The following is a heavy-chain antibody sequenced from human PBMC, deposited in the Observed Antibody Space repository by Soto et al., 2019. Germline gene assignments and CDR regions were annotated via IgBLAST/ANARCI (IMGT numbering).Heavy chain of an antibody. V-gene: IGHV3-11*01. CDR3: ATLESRSWYVGRQHYYGLDV. CDR2: IRGSCYTI. D-gene: IGHD6-13*01. J-gene: IGHJ6*02. CDR1: GFSFSDDY. Sequence: QVQLAESGGGLVKPGRSLRLSCAASGFSFSDDYMSWIRQAPGKGLEWVSYIRGSCYTIYYAGSVKGRFTISGDNVNNSLYLRMMSLRLEATAVYYCATLESRSWYVGRQHYYGLDVWGQGTTVTVSS.